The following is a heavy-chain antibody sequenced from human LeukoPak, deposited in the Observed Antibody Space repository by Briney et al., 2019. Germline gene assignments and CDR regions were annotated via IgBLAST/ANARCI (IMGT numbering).Heavy chain of an antibody. CDR3: ARQVYGDYFDY. CDR1: GGSISSYY. D-gene: IGHD4-17*01. Sequence: TSETLSLTCTVSGGSISSYYWSWIRQPPGKGLEWIGYIYYSGSTNYNPSLKSRVTISVDTSKNQFSLKLSSVTAADTAVYYCARQVYGDYFDYWGQGTLVTVSS. V-gene: IGHV4-59*08. J-gene: IGHJ4*02. CDR2: IYYSGST.